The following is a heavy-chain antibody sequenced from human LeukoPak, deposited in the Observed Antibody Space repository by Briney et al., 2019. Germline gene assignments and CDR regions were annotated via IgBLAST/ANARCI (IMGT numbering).Heavy chain of an antibody. Sequence: GGSLRLSCAASGFTFSSYAMSWVRQAPGKGLEWVSTISRSGGSTYYADSVKGRFTISRDNSKNMLYLQMNSLRAEDTAVYYCATGPNPDYWGQGTLVTVSS. CDR2: ISRSGGST. V-gene: IGHV3-23*01. CDR1: GFTFSSYA. J-gene: IGHJ4*02. CDR3: ATGPNPDY.